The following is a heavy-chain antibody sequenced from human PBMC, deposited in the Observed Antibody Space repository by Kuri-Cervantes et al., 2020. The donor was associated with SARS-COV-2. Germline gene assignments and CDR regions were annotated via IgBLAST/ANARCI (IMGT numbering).Heavy chain of an antibody. J-gene: IGHJ6*02. CDR3: ARALQGVAATLPYYYYGMDV. CDR1: GYTFTGYY. D-gene: IGHD2-15*01. V-gene: IGHV1-2*04. Sequence: ASVKVSCKASGYTFTGYYMHWVRQAPGQGLEWMGWINPNSGGTNYAQKFQGWVTMTRDTSISTAYMELSRPRSDDTAVYYCARALQGVAATLPYYYYGMDVWGQGTTVTVSS. CDR2: INPNSGGT.